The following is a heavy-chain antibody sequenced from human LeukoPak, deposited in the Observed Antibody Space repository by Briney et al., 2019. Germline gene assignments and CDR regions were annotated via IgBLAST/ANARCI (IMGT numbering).Heavy chain of an antibody. CDR2: IYSDCST. CDR1: GFTVSSNH. Sequence: PGGTLRLSCAASGFTVSSNHMSWVRQAPGKGLEWVSLIYSDCSTYYADSVKGRFTISRDNSKNTLYLQMNSLRAEDTAVYYCARKYCSGGTCYTGILEYWGQGTLVIVSS. D-gene: IGHD2-15*01. J-gene: IGHJ4*02. V-gene: IGHV3-53*01. CDR3: ARKYCSGGTCYTGILEY.